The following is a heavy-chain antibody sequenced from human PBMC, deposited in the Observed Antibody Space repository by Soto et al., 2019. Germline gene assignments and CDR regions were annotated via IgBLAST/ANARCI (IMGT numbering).Heavy chain of an antibody. CDR2: ISGSGGST. D-gene: IGHD5-12*01. Sequence: PGGSLRLSCAASGFTFSSYAMSWVRQAPGKGLEWVSAISGSGGSTYYADSVKGRFTISRDNSKNTLYLQMNSLRAEDTAVYYCARDYGGYDYWAFDYYYYYMYVWGQGTTVPVSS. V-gene: IGHV3-23*01. CDR3: ARDYGGYDYWAFDYYYYYMYV. J-gene: IGHJ6*03. CDR1: GFTFSSYA.